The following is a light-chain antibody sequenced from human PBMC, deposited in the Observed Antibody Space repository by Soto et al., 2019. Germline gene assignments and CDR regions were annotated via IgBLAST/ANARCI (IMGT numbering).Light chain of an antibody. V-gene: IGKV3-15*01. J-gene: IGKJ1*01. Sequence: EVDIAQSPATLSVSPGEIATLSCRASQGVRGNLAWYQEEPCQAPRLLVYGASTRATGIPARFSRSWAGTEFPLTTSGLRSADFGLYYCHQYNNWPPRTFGQGSKVDIK. CDR2: GAS. CDR1: QGVRGN. CDR3: HQYNNWPPRT.